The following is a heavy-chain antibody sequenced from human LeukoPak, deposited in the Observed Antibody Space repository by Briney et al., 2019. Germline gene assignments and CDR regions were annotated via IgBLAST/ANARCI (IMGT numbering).Heavy chain of an antibody. CDR1: GFTFSSYG. J-gene: IGHJ4*02. D-gene: IGHD3-3*01. CDR2: IRYDGSNK. CDR3: AKGITIFGVVAEGFDH. V-gene: IGHV3-30*02. Sequence: GGSLRLSCAASGFTFSSYGMHWVRQAPGKGLEWVAFIRYDGSNKYYADSVKGRFTISRDNSKNTLYLQMNSLITEDTAVYYCAKGITIFGVVAEGFDHWGQGSLVTVSS.